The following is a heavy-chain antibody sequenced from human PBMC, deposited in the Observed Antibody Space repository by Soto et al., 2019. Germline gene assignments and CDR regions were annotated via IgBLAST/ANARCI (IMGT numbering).Heavy chain of an antibody. Sequence: KTSETLSLTCAVYGGSFIGYYWSWIRQPPGKGLEWIGEINHSGSTNYNPSLKSRVTISVDTSKNQFSLKLSSVTAADTAVYYCARGRRYSGYDYYYYGMDVWGQGTTVTVSS. CDR1: GGSFIGYY. CDR3: ARGRRYSGYDYYYYGMDV. V-gene: IGHV4-34*01. D-gene: IGHD5-12*01. CDR2: INHSGST. J-gene: IGHJ6*02.